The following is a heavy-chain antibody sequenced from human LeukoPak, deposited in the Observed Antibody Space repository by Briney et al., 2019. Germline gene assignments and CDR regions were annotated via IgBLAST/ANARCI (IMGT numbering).Heavy chain of an antibody. D-gene: IGHD3-10*01. CDR2: IKQDGSEK. Sequence: GGSLRLSCAASGFTFSSYAMSWVRQAPGKGLEWVANIKQDGSEKYYVDSVKGRFTISRDNAKNSLYLQMNSLRVEDTAVYYCAREKEMVRGGNYYYMDVWGKGTTVTVSS. J-gene: IGHJ6*03. V-gene: IGHV3-7*01. CDR1: GFTFSSYA. CDR3: AREKEMVRGGNYYYMDV.